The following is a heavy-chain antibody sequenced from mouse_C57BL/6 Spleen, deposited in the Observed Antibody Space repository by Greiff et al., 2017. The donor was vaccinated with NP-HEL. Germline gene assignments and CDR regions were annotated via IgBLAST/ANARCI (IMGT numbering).Heavy chain of an antibody. CDR3: ARGDYGWYFDV. D-gene: IGHD2-4*01. J-gene: IGHJ1*03. CDR1: GYTFTDYY. V-gene: IGHV1-26*01. Sequence: EVQLQQSGPELVKPGASVKISCKASGYTFTDYYMNWVQQSHGKSLEWIGDINPNNGGTSYHQKLKGKATLTVDKSSSTAYMELRSLTSEDSAVYYCARGDYGWYFDVWGTGTTVTVSS. CDR2: INPNNGGT.